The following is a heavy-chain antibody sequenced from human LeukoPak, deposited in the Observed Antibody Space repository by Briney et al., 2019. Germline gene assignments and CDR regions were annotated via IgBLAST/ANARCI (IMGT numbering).Heavy chain of an antibody. V-gene: IGHV1-18*01. CDR1: GYTFTSYG. D-gene: IGHD3-22*01. Sequence: ASVTVSCKASGYTFTSYGISWVRQAPGQGLEWMGWTSAYSGNTKYAQNLQGRVTMTTDTSTSTAYRELRSLRSDDTAVYYCARDRMGNYYDSSGYYWGDYWGQGTLVTVSS. CDR2: TSAYSGNT. J-gene: IGHJ4*02. CDR3: ARDRMGNYYDSSGYYWGDY.